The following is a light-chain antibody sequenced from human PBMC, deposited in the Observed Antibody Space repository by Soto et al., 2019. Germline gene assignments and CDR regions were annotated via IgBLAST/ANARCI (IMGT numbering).Light chain of an antibody. CDR3: QQSDSTPLT. V-gene: IGKV1-39*01. CDR2: AAS. CDR1: QSISSY. Sequence: DIQMTQSPSSLSASVGDRVTITCRASQSISSYLNWYQQKPGKAHKLLIYAASSLQSGVPSRFSGSGSGTDFTLTISSLQPEDFATYYFQQSDSTPLTFGGGTKVEIK. J-gene: IGKJ4*01.